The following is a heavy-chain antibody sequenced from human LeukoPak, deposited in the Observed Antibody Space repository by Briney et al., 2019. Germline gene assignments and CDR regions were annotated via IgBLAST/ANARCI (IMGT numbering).Heavy chain of an antibody. V-gene: IGHV3-30-3*01. J-gene: IGHJ6*02. CDR1: GFTFSSYA. CDR3: TRQTEGATYSSSSRYYYYGMDV. D-gene: IGHD6-6*01. CDR2: ISYDGSNK. Sequence: GGSLRLSCAASGFTFSSYAMHWVRQAPGKGLEWVAVISYDGSNKYYADSVKGRFTISRDNSKNTLYLQMNSLKTEDTAVYYCTRQTEGATYSSSSRYYYYGMDVWGQGTTVTVSS.